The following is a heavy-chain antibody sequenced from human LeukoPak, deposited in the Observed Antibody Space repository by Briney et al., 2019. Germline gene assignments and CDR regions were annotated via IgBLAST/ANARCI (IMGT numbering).Heavy chain of an antibody. Sequence: ASVKVSCKASGYTFTSYAMHWVRQAPGQRLEWMGWINAGNGNTKYSQKLQGRVTMTTDTSTSTAYMELRSLRSDDTAVYYCAIDSSGWLSGMDVWGQGTTVTVSS. J-gene: IGHJ6*02. CDR1: GYTFTSYA. CDR2: INAGNGNT. V-gene: IGHV1-3*01. D-gene: IGHD6-19*01. CDR3: AIDSSGWLSGMDV.